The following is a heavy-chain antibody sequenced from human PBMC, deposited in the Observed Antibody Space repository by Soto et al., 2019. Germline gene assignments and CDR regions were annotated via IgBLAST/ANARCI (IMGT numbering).Heavy chain of an antibody. CDR1: GFTFSNYW. CDR2: INGDGCTT. D-gene: IGHD1-20*01. Sequence: EVQLVVSGGDLIQPGGSLRLSCAASGFTFSNYWMHWVRQAPGKGLVWVSRINGDGCTTSYADSVKGRFTISRDNAKNTLSLQMNSLRAEDTAVYYCVRGSVYNWRGDFWGQGTLVTVSS. V-gene: IGHV3-74*01. J-gene: IGHJ4*02. CDR3: VRGSVYNWRGDF.